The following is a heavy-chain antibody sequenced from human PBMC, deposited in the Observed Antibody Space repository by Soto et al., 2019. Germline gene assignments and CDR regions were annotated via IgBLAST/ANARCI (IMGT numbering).Heavy chain of an antibody. CDR1: GFTFSTYG. CDR2: ITPNGSPQ. CDR3: ARGGNFDV. Sequence: QVQLVESGGGVVHPGTSLRLSCAVSGFTFSTYGFHWVRQAPGKGLEWVAIITPNGSPQYYADSLKGRFTISRDNSKNLLVLQMDSLRTEETGVYYCARGGNFDVWGQGTLVTVSS. J-gene: IGHJ3*01. V-gene: IGHV3-30*06. D-gene: IGHD3-16*01.